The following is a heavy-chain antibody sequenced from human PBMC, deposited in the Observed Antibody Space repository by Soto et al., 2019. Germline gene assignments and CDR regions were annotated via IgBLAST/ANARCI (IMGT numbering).Heavy chain of an antibody. V-gene: IGHV1-18*01. CDR2: ISAYNGNT. J-gene: IGHJ6*03. CDR3: ARIKLGDDFWSGYFPRYYYYYYMDV. Sequence: ASVKVSCKASGGTFSGYAISWVRQAPGQGLEWMGWISAYNGNTNYAQKLQGRVTMTTDTSTSTAYMELRSLRSDDTAVYYCARIKLGDDFWSGYFPRYYYYYYMDVWGKGTTVTVSS. CDR1: GGTFSGYA. D-gene: IGHD3-3*01.